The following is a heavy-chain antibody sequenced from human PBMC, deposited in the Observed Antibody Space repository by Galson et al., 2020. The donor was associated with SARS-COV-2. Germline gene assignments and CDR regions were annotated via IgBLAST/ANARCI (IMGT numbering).Heavy chain of an antibody. D-gene: IGHD4-17*01. V-gene: IGHV2-70*11. J-gene: IGHJ4*02. CDR1: GFSLSTSGMC. CDR3: ARMLTTVTAYDY. CDR2: IDWDDDK. Sequence: SGPTLVKPTQTLTLTCTFSGFSLSTSGMCVIWIRQPPGKAPEWLARIDWDDDKYYSTSLKTRLTISKDTSKNQVVLTMTNMDPVDTATYYCARMLTTVTAYDYWGQGTLVTVSS.